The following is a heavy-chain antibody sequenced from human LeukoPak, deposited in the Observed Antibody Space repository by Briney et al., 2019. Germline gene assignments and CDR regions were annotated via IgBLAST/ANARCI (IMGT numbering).Heavy chain of an antibody. CDR3: AKDRRVVPAASAIDY. Sequence: GGSLRLSCAASGFTFSSYAMSWVRQAPGKGLEWVSAISGSGGSTYYADSVKGRFTISRDNSKNTLCLQMNSLRAEDTAVYYCAKDRRVVPAASAIDYWGQGTLVTVSS. D-gene: IGHD2-2*01. CDR2: ISGSGGST. J-gene: IGHJ4*02. CDR1: GFTFSSYA. V-gene: IGHV3-23*01.